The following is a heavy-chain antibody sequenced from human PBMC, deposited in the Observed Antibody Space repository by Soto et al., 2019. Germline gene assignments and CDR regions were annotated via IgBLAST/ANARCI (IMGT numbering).Heavy chain of an antibody. J-gene: IGHJ6*02. Sequence: ASVKVCCKSSAYILSDYCIHWVRQAPGQGLEWLGWMKPDDGGPNYAQNFQGRVIMTRDTSTDTDYMELTRLTSDDTAVYFCVRDLRRQWRRLDPESYTGMDVWGQGTTVTVSS. CDR1: AYILSDYC. D-gene: IGHD5-12*01. V-gene: IGHV1-2*02. CDR3: VRDLRRQWRRLDPESYTGMDV. CDR2: MKPDDGGP.